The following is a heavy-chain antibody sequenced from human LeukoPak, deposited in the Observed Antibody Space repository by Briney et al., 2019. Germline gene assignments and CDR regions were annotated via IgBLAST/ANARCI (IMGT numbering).Heavy chain of an antibody. CDR1: GFSFSTHA. CDR2: ITSNGDGTNYADT. J-gene: IGHJ4*02. V-gene: IGHV3-23*01. CDR3: AKNGGDRSDWYLDS. D-gene: IGHD6-19*01. Sequence: GGSVRLSCAASGFSFSTHAMTWVRQAPGKGLEWVSIITSNGDGTNYADTYYADSVKGRFIVSRDISKNILYLQLNSLRAGDTAVYYCAKNGGDRSDWYLDSWGQGTLVTVSS.